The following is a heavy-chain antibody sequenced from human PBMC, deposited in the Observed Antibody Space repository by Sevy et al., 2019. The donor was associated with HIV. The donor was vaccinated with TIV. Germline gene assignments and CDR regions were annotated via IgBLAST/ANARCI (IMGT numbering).Heavy chain of an antibody. CDR3: AKDYSSSRVLYYYYGMDV. Sequence: GGSLRLSCAASGFTFDDYAMHWVRQAPGKGLEWVSGISWNSGSIGYEDSVKGRFTISRDNAKNSLYLQMNSLRAEDTALYCCAKDYSSSRVLYYYYGMDVWGQWTTVTVSS. CDR2: ISWNSGSI. V-gene: IGHV3-9*01. D-gene: IGHD6-6*01. J-gene: IGHJ6*02. CDR1: GFTFDDYA.